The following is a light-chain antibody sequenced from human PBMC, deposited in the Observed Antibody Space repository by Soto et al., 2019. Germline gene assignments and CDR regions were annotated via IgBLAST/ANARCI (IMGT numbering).Light chain of an antibody. Sequence: QSALTQPPSASGSRGQSVTISCTGTSVDINYVSWFQQHPGKAPKLIICEVTKRPSGVPDRFSGSKSGITASLTVSGLQDDDEADHYCSSYAGRDIWVFGGGTKLTVL. CDR2: EVT. V-gene: IGLV2-8*01. CDR1: SVDINY. CDR3: SSYAGRDIWV. J-gene: IGLJ3*02.